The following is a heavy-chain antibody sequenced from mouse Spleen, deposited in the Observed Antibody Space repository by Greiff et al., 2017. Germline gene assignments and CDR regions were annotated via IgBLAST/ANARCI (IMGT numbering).Heavy chain of an antibody. CDR1: GYTFTSHW. CDR3: ARSPLYGNYDY. D-gene: IGHD2-1*01. Sequence: QVQLQQPGAELVKPGASVKLSCKASGYTFTSHWMHWVKQRPGQGLEWIGMIHPNSGSTNYNEKFKGKATLTVDKSSSTAYMQLSSLTSEDSAVYYCARSPLYGNYDYWGQGTTLTVSS. CDR2: IHPNSGST. J-gene: IGHJ2*01. V-gene: IGHV1-64*01.